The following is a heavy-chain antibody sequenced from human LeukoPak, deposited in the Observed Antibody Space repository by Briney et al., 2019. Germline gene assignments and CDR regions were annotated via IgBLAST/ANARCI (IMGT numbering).Heavy chain of an antibody. Sequence: ASVKVSCKASGYTFTSYGISWVRQAPGQGLEWMGIINPSGGSTSYAQKFQGRVTMTRDMSTSTVYMELSSLRSEDTAVYYCARGIGDRFRLQHVIDYWGQGTLVTVSS. CDR3: ARGIGDRFRLQHVIDY. CDR1: GYTFTSYG. CDR2: INPSGGST. V-gene: IGHV1-46*01. J-gene: IGHJ4*02. D-gene: IGHD2-21*02.